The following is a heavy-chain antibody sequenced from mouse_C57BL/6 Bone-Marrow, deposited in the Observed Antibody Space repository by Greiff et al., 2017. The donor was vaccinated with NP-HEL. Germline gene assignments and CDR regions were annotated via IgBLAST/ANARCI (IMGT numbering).Heavy chain of an antibody. D-gene: IGHD1-1*01. J-gene: IGHJ3*01. V-gene: IGHV5-4*03. CDR1: GFTFSSYA. CDR3: ARVNYGSSFAY. CDR2: ISDGGSYT. Sequence: DVKLVESGGGLVKPGGSLKLSCAASGFTFSSYAMSWVRQTPEKRLEWVATISDGGSYTYYPANVKGRFTISRDNAKNNLYLQMSHLKSEDTAMYYCARVNYGSSFAYWGQGTLVTVSA.